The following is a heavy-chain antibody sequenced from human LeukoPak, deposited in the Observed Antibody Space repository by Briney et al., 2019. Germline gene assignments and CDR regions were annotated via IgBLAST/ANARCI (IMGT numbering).Heavy chain of an antibody. D-gene: IGHD3-10*01. Sequence: GSLRLSCVASGFSFSDYWMSWVRQPPGKGLEWIGEINHSGSTNYNPSLKSRVTISVDTSKNQFSLKLSSVTAADTAVYYCARRRRGYYFDYWGQGTLVTVSS. V-gene: IGHV4-34*01. CDR3: ARRRRGYYFDY. CDR2: INHSGST. CDR1: GFSFSDYW. J-gene: IGHJ4*02.